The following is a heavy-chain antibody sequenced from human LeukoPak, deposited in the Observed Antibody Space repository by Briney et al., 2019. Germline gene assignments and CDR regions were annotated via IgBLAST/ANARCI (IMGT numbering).Heavy chain of an antibody. CDR2: IYYSGST. J-gene: IGHJ4*02. V-gene: IGHV4-59*01. D-gene: IGHD3-16*01. CDR3: ARGRGPGAAVWAYFDY. Sequence: PSETLSLTCTVSGGSISSYYWSWIRQPPGKGLEWIGYIYYSGSTNYNPSLKSRVTITVDTSKNQFSLKLSSVTAADTAVYYCARGRGPGAAVWAYFDYWGQGTLVTVSS. CDR1: GGSISSYY.